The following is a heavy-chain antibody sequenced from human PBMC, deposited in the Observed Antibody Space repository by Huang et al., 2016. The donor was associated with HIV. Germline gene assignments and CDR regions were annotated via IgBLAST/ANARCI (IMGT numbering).Heavy chain of an antibody. Sequence: EVQLVESGGGLIQPGGSLRLSCAASGFTVSGTYMSWVRQAPLKGLELVSVIYSGGTTYFADSVKGRFTFSRDNSKNTVYLQMNSLRADDTAVYYCARGGNTVGYFDNWGQGTLVTVSS. V-gene: IGHV3-53*01. D-gene: IGHD1-26*01. CDR1: GFTVSGTY. CDR3: ARGGNTVGYFDN. J-gene: IGHJ4*02. CDR2: IYSGGTT.